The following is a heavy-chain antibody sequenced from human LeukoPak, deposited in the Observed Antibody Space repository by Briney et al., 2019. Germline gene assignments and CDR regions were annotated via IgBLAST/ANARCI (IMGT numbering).Heavy chain of an antibody. D-gene: IGHD4-17*01. V-gene: IGHV4-61*01. CDR3: ARNYGDSLYYFDY. J-gene: IGHJ4*02. Sequence: SETLSLTCTVSRGSVSSGTYYWSWIRQPPGKGLEWIGYIYYSGSTNYSPSLKSRVTISADTSKNQFSLKLTSVTVADTAVYYCARNYGDSLYYFDYWGQGTLVTVSS. CDR1: RGSVSSGTYY. CDR2: IYYSGST.